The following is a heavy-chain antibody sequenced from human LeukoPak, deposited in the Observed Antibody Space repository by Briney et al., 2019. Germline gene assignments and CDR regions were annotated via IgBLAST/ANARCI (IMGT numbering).Heavy chain of an antibody. V-gene: IGHV3-23*01. CDR2: ISGSGGST. J-gene: IGHJ6*03. D-gene: IGHD3-3*01. CDR1: GFTFSSYA. Sequence: PGGSLRLSCAASGFTFSSYAMSWVRQAPGKGLEWVSAISGSGGSTYYADSVKGRFTISRDNSKNTLYLQMNSLRAEDTAVYYCAKIGKRFLSYYYYMDVWGKGTTVTVSS. CDR3: AKIGKRFLSYYYYMDV.